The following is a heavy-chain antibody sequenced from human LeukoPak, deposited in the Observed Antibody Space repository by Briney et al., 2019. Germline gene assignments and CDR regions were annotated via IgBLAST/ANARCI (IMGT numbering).Heavy chain of an antibody. Sequence: GGSLRLSCAASGFTFSSYSMNWVRQAPGKGLVWVSRIKSDGSSTTYADSVKGRFTISRDNAKNTLYLQMNSLRAEDTAVYYCARVAARLGAFDIWGQGTMVTVSS. CDR3: ARVAARLGAFDI. V-gene: IGHV3-74*01. CDR2: IKSDGSST. D-gene: IGHD2-15*01. CDR1: GFTFSSYS. J-gene: IGHJ3*02.